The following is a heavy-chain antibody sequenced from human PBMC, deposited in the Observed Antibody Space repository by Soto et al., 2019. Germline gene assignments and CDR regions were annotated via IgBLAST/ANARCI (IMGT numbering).Heavy chain of an antibody. J-gene: IGHJ4*02. V-gene: IGHV2-70*11. CDR2: IDWDDDK. CDR1: GFSLSTSGMC. CDR3: ARIPRSYSGSYTYFDY. Sequence: SGPTLVNPTQTLTLTCTFSGFSLSTSGMCVSWIRQPPGKALEWLARIDWDDDKYYSTSLKTRLTISKDTSKNQVVLTMTNMDPVDTATYYCARIPRSYSGSYTYFDYWGQGTLVTVS. D-gene: IGHD1-26*01.